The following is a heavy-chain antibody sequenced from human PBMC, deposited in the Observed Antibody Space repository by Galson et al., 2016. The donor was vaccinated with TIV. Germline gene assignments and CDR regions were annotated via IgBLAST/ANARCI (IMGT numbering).Heavy chain of an antibody. J-gene: IGHJ2*01. D-gene: IGHD6-13*01. CDR1: GYRITDYY. CDR3: ARDATYRSRSWYFDL. V-gene: IGHV1-2*04. Sequence: SVKVSCKASGYRITDYYIHWVRQAPGQGLEWMGWINPKSGGTGYAQKFQGWVMLTRDNTVNLQVNGLESDDTAVYYCARDATYRSRSWYFDLWGRGTLLTVSS. CDR2: INPKSGGT.